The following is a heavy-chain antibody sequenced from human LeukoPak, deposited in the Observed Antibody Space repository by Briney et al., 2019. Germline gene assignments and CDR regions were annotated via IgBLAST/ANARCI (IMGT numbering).Heavy chain of an antibody. CDR1: GFTFSSYA. J-gene: IGHJ4*02. Sequence: PGGSLRLSCAASGFTFSSYAMSWVRQAPGKGLEWVSAISGSGGSTYYVDSVKGRFTISRDNSKNTLYLQMNSLRAEDTAVYYCAKSPTYYYDTSGYRYFDYWGQGTLVTVSS. V-gene: IGHV3-23*01. CDR2: ISGSGGST. CDR3: AKSPTYYYDTSGYRYFDY. D-gene: IGHD3-22*01.